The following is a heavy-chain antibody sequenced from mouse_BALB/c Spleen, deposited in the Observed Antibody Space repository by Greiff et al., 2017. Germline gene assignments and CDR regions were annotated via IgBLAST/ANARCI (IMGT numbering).Heavy chain of an antibody. CDR1: GFTFSSFG. CDR3: ARGDDYERYAMDY. Sequence: EVQVVESGGGLVQPGGSRKLSCAASGFTFSSFGMHWVRQAPEKGLEWVAYISSGSSTIYYADTVKGRFTISRDNPKNTLFLQMTSLRSEDTAMYYCARGDDYERYAMDYWGQGTSVTVSS. V-gene: IGHV5-17*02. J-gene: IGHJ4*01. CDR2: ISSGSSTI. D-gene: IGHD2-4*01.